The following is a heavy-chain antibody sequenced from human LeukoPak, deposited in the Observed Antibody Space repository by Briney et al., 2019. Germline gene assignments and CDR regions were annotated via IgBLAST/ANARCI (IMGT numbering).Heavy chain of an antibody. J-gene: IGHJ4*02. CDR2: ISSSGSTI. Sequence: GGSLRLSCAASGFTFSSYEMNWVRQAPGKGLEWVSYISSSGSTIYYADSVKGRFTISRDNAKNSLYLQMNSLRAEDTAVYYCAKDRGYGSGSRLWGYWGQGTLVTVSS. V-gene: IGHV3-48*03. CDR1: GFTFSSYE. D-gene: IGHD3-10*01. CDR3: AKDRGYGSGSRLWGY.